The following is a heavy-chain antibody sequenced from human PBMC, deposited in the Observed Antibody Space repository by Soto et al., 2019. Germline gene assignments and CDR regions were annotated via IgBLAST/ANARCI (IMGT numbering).Heavy chain of an antibody. D-gene: IGHD3-22*01. CDR3: AIVCLSSGYYSKGFDY. V-gene: IGHV1-8*01. J-gene: IGHJ4*02. CDR2: MNPNSGNT. CDR1: GYAFTSYD. Sequence: ASVKVSCKASGYAFTSYDINWVRPATGQGLEGMGWMNPNSGNTGYAQKFQGRVTMTRNTSISTAYMELSSLRSEDTAVYYWAIVCLSSGYYSKGFDYWGQGTLVTVSS.